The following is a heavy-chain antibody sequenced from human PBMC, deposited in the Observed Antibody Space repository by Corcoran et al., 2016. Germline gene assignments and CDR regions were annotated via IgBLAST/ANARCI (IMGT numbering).Heavy chain of an antibody. CDR1: GGSFSGYY. Sequence: QVQLQQWGAGLLKPSETLSLTCAVYGGSFSGYYWSWIRQPPGKGLEWIGEINHSGSTNYNPSLKSRVTISVDTSKNQFSLKLSSVTAADTAVYDCARVDYYGAGSYSPPWGQGTLVTVSS. J-gene: IGHJ5*02. CDR3: ARVDYYGAGSYSPP. D-gene: IGHD3-10*01. V-gene: IGHV4-34*01. CDR2: INHSGST.